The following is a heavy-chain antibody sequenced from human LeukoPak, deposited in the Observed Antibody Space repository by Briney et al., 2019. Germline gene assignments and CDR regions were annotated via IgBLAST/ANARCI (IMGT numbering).Heavy chain of an antibody. D-gene: IGHD3-16*01. CDR1: GFTFNDFA. Sequence: GGSLRLSCAASGFTFNDFAMNCVRQAPGKGMERVTLISGHVGTPYYPHSVKGRFTISRDNRNTSLYLQMNSLRAEDSALYYCAKDRRGGQLWSQTDSWGQGTLVTVSS. CDR3: AKDRRGGQLWSQTDS. CDR2: ISGHVGTP. J-gene: IGHJ4*02. V-gene: IGHV3-43*02.